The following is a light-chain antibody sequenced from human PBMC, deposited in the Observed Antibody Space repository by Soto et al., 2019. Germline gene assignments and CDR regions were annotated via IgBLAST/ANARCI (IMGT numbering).Light chain of an antibody. Sequence: EIVLTQSPATLSVSPGERATLSCRASQSVSSNLAWYQQKPGQAPRLLISGASARATGIPARFGGSGSGTEFSRTITSLQSEDFAVYYCQHYNNWPYTFGQGTKLEIK. CDR1: QSVSSN. CDR2: GAS. V-gene: IGKV3-15*01. CDR3: QHYNNWPYT. J-gene: IGKJ2*01.